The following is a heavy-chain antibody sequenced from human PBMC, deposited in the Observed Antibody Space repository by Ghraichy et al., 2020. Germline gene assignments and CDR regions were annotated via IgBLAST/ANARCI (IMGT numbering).Heavy chain of an antibody. D-gene: IGHD6-19*01. CDR1: GFTFSTYA. J-gene: IGHJ4*02. CDR2: ISYDGSIT. Sequence: GGSLRLSCAASGFTFSTYAMHWVRQAPGKGLEWVAVISYDGSITHYADSVKGRFTISRDNSKNTLYLQMNTLRADDTAVFFCARGGVNQWLVLGWDYWGQGTLVTVSS. V-gene: IGHV3-30*04. CDR3: ARGGVNQWLVLGWDY.